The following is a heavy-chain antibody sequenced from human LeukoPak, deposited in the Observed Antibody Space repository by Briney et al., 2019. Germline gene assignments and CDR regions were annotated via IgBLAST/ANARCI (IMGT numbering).Heavy chain of an antibody. D-gene: IGHD6-6*01. V-gene: IGHV4-59*01. CDR2: IYYSGST. CDR1: GGSISSYY. CDR3: ARLIAARNWFDP. Sequence: SETLSLTCTVSGGSISSYYWSWIRQPPGKGLEWIGYIYYSGSTNYNPSLKSRVTISVDTSKIQFSLKLSSVTAADTAVHYCARLIAARNWFDPWGQGTLVTVSS. J-gene: IGHJ5*02.